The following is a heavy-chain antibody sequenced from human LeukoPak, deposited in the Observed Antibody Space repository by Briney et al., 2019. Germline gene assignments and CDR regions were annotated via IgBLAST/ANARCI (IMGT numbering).Heavy chain of an antibody. V-gene: IGHV4-34*01. D-gene: IGHD6-13*01. CDR1: GGSFSGYY. Sequence: PSETLSLTRAVYGGSFSGYYWSWIRQPPGKGLEWIGEINHSGSTNYNPSLKSRVTISVDTSKNQFSLKLSSVTAADTAVYYCARRPDYSSSWYSGRQAWFDPWGQGTLVTVSS. CDR3: ARRPDYSSSWYSGRQAWFDP. J-gene: IGHJ5*02. CDR2: INHSGST.